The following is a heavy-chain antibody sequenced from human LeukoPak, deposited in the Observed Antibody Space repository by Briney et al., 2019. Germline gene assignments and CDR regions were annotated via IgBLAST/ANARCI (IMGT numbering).Heavy chain of an antibody. CDR1: GYSSTSYW. J-gene: IGHJ4*02. D-gene: IGHD3-10*01. CDR3: ARQPGYYGSGSYFDY. Sequence: PGESLKISCKGSGYSSTSYWIGWVRQMPGKGLEWMGIIYPGDSDTRYSPSFQGQVTISADKSISTAYLQWSSLKASDTAMYYCARQPGYYGSGSYFDYWGQGTLVTVSS. CDR2: IYPGDSDT. V-gene: IGHV5-51*01.